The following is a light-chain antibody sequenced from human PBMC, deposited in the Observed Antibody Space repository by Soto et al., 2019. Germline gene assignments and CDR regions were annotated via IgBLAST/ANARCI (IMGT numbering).Light chain of an antibody. CDR2: PAS. CDR1: QPISSW. V-gene: IGKV1-12*01. CDR3: QQGYNFPRA. J-gene: IGKJ1*01. Sequence: DIQMTQSPSSISASVGDRVTITCRASQPISSWLAWYQQVPGQAPYLLIYPASTLQSGVPSRFSGSGSGTDFTLTINSLQPKDFATYYCQQGYNFPRAFGQGTRVEI.